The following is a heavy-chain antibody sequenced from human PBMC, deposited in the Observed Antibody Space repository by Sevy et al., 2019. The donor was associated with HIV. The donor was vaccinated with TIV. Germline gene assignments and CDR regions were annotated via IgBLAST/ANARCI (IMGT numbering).Heavy chain of an antibody. CDR3: ARERSTNWDRYGMDV. V-gene: IGHV1-18*01. D-gene: IGHD7-27*01. CDR1: GYTFTSYG. Sequence: ASVKVTCKASGYTFTSYGISWVRQAPGQGLEWMGCISAYNGNTNYAQKLQGRVTMTTDTSTSTAYMELRSLRSDDTGVYYCARERSTNWDRYGMDVWGQGTTVTVSS. J-gene: IGHJ6*02. CDR2: ISAYNGNT.